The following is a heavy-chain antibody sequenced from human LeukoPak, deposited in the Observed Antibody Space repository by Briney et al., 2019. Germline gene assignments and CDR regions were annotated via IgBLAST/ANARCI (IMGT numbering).Heavy chain of an antibody. V-gene: IGHV3-23*01. CDR1: GFTFSSYG. CDR3: ARRAGAYSHPYDY. D-gene: IGHD4/OR15-4a*01. Sequence: GGSLRLSCAASGFTFSSYGMHWVRQAPGKGLEWVSAISGSGGSTYYSDSVKGRFTISRDNSKNTLYLQMNSLRAEDTAVYYCARRAGAYSHPYDYWGQGTLVTVSS. CDR2: ISGSGGST. J-gene: IGHJ4*02.